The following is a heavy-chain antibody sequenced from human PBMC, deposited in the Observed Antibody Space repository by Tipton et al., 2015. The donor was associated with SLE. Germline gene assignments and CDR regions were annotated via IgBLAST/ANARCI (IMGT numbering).Heavy chain of an antibody. V-gene: IGHV4-59*11. CDR1: GVSIRSHY. Sequence: TLSLTCSVSGVSIRSHYWAWIRQSPGKGREWIVSTYNNDRTKYNPSLQSRVTVSVDTSRNQLSLKLSSVTAADTAVYYCARFHLKSWYEFDSWGQGTLVTVSS. CDR3: ARFHLKSWYEFDS. CDR2: TYNNDRT. J-gene: IGHJ5*01. D-gene: IGHD6-13*01.